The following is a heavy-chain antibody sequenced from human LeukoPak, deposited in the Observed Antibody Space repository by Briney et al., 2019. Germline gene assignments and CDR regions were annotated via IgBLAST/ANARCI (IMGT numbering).Heavy chain of an antibody. Sequence: ASQTLSLTCTVSGGSISSGGYYWSWIRQHPGKGLEWIGYIYYSGSTYYNPSLKSRVTISVDTSKNRFSLKLSSVTAADTAVYYYARSTIPASDPEKLGIRFDPWGQGTLVTVSS. CDR1: GGSISSGGYY. CDR3: ARSTIPASDPEKLGIRFDP. J-gene: IGHJ5*02. D-gene: IGHD6-13*01. CDR2: IYYSGST. V-gene: IGHV4-31*03.